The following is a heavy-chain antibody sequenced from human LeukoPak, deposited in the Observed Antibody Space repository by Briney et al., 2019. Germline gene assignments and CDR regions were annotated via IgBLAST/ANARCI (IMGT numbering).Heavy chain of an antibody. CDR1: GFTFSSYS. CDR3: ARFGYVAAVDV. V-gene: IGHV3-21*01. J-gene: IGHJ4*02. Sequence: GGSLRLSCVGSGFTFSSYSMNWVRQAPGKGLEWVSSISGNSIYILYADSVKGRFTISRDDAKNSLYLQMNSLRAEDTALYYCARFGYVAAVDVWGQGTPVTVSS. D-gene: IGHD2-15*01. CDR2: ISGNSIYI.